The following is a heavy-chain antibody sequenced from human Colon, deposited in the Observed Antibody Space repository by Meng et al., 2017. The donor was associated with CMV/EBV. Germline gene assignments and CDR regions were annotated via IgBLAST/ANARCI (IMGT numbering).Heavy chain of an antibody. CDR3: ARGYTSGCRDY. D-gene: IGHD6-19*01. V-gene: IGHV1-3*04. J-gene: IGHJ4*02. CDR1: GFTLNTYS. Sequence: KASGFTLNTYSIHWVRQAPGQRLEWMGWVNTGNGNTKYSRNFQGRVTITRDSSATTTYMELNSLTSEDTAVYYCARGYTSGCRDYWGQGTLVTVSS. CDR2: VNTGNGNT.